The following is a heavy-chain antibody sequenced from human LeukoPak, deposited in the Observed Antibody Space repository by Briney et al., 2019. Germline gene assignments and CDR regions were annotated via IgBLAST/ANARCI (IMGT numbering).Heavy chain of an antibody. V-gene: IGHV3-30*02. CDR2: IRYDGSNK. Sequence: GGSLRLSCAASGFTFSSYGMHWVRQAPGKGLEWVAFIRYDGSNKYYADSVKGRFTISRDNSKNTLYLQMNSLRAEDTAVYYCAKDQGGSYYLPLNLDYWGQGTLVTVSS. D-gene: IGHD1-26*01. CDR3: AKDQGGSYYLPLNLDY. J-gene: IGHJ4*02. CDR1: GFTFSSYG.